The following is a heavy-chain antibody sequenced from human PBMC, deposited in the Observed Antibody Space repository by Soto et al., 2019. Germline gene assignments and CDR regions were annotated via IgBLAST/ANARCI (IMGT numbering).Heavy chain of an antibody. Sequence: PSETLSLTCTVSGGSISSYYWSWIRQPPGKGLEWIGYIYYSGSTNYNPSFKSRATISVDTSKSQFSLRLNSVTAADTAVYYCARDLWGYCGTDCYPLDVWGQGTTVTVSS. V-gene: IGHV4-59*01. CDR1: GGSISSYY. J-gene: IGHJ6*02. CDR2: IYYSGST. CDR3: ARDLWGYCGTDCYPLDV. D-gene: IGHD2-21*02.